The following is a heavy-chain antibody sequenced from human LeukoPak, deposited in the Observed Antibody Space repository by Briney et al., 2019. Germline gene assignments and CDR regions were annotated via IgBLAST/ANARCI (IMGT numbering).Heavy chain of an antibody. Sequence: GASVKVSFKASGYTFTSYGTSWVRQAPGQGLEWMGWISAYNGNTNYAQKLQGRVTMTTDTSTSTAYMELRSLRSDDTAVYYCARLYDFWSGYYTGYYYYGMDVWGQGTTVTVSS. V-gene: IGHV1-18*01. D-gene: IGHD3-3*01. CDR2: ISAYNGNT. CDR3: ARLYDFWSGYYTGYYYYGMDV. CDR1: GYTFTSYG. J-gene: IGHJ6*02.